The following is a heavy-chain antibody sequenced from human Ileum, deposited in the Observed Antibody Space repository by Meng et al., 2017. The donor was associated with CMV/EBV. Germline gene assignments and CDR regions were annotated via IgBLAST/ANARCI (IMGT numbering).Heavy chain of an antibody. J-gene: IGHJ4*02. CDR3: ARYCSSTSCYDYFDY. D-gene: IGHD2-2*01. Sequence: VYGGSFSGYYLSWIRQHPGKGLEWIGEINHSGSTNYNPSLKSRVTISVDTSKNQFSLKLSSVTAADTAVYYCARYCSSTSCYDYFDYWGQGTLVTVSS. CDR2: INHSGST. CDR1: GGSFSGYY. V-gene: IGHV4-34*01.